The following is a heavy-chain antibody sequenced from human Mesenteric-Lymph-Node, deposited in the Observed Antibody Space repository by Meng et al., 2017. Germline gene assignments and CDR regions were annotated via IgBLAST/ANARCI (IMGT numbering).Heavy chain of an antibody. J-gene: IGHJ4*02. CDR2: IYHSGGT. V-gene: IGHV4-4*02. D-gene: IGHD4-17*01. CDR3: ARGRGYGDYGSLY. Sequence: QMQLKERGPGLVKPSGTLSLTCAVSGGSISISTWWSWVRQPPGKGLEWIGEIYHSGGTNYNPSLRGRVTISLDKSKNQFSLTLSSVTAADTAVYYCARGRGYGDYGSLYWGQGTLVTVSS. CDR1: GGSISISTW.